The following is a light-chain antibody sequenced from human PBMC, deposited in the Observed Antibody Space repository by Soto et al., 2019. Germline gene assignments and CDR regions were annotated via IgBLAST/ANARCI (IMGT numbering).Light chain of an antibody. CDR2: GAS. J-gene: IGKJ5*01. CDR3: QQYGSSPIT. CDR1: QSFSSTY. Sequence: VLKQCTGTLSFSPGDMATLSCMASQSFSSTYLAWYQQKPGQAPRLLVYGASSRATGIPDRFSGFGSGTDFTLTISRLEPEDFAVYFCQQYGSSPITFGQGTRLAIK. V-gene: IGKV3-20*01.